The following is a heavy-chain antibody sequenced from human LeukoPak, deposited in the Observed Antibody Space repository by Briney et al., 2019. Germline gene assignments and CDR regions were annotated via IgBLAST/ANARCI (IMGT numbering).Heavy chain of an antibody. J-gene: IGHJ3*02. CDR3: ARDLVGLGYCSSTSCSVNAFDI. CDR1: GGSISSYY. D-gene: IGHD2-2*01. V-gene: IGHV4-59*12. CDR2: INYSGST. Sequence: SETLSLTCTVSGGSISSYYWSWIRQPPGKGLEWIGYINYSGSTNYNPSLKSRVTISVDRSKNQFSLKLSSVTAADTAVYYCARDLVGLGYCSSTSCSVNAFDIWGQGTMVTVSS.